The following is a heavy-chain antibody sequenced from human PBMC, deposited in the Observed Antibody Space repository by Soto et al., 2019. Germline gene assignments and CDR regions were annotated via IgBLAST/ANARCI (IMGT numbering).Heavy chain of an antibody. CDR2: MNPDNGKT. CDR3: ARGAVIAAAANYFDY. CDR1: GYTFTSND. V-gene: IGHV1-8*01. D-gene: IGHD6-13*01. Sequence: ASVKVSCKASGYTFTSNDINWVRQAPGQGPEWMGWMNPDNGKTGFARKFQGRITMTRNTSISTAYMELSSLRSDDTAVYYCARGAVIAAAANYFDYWGQGTLVTVSS. J-gene: IGHJ4*02.